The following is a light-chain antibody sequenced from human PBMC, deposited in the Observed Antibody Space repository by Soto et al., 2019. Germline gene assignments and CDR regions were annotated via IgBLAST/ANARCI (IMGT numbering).Light chain of an antibody. V-gene: IGKV1-39*01. CDR1: QSISSY. Sequence: DIQMTQSPSSLSASVGDRVTITCRASQSISSYLNWYQQKPGKAPKLLIYAASSLQSGVPSRFSGRGSGTDFTLTISSLQPDDFATYYCQQSYSTPVTFGPGTKVDI. J-gene: IGKJ3*01. CDR3: QQSYSTPVT. CDR2: AAS.